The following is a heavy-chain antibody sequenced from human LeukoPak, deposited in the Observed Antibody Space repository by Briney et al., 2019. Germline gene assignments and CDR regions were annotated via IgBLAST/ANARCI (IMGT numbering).Heavy chain of an antibody. CDR1: GGSISSGGYS. CDR2: IYHSGST. Sequence: SETLSLTCAVSGGSISSGGYSWSWIRQPPGKGLEWIGYIYHSGSTYYNPSLKSRVTISVDTSKNQFSLKLSSVTAADTAVYYCARTRPTYYDFWSGYYKGRNWFDPWGQGTLVTVSS. J-gene: IGHJ5*02. CDR3: ARTRPTYYDFWSGYYKGRNWFDP. V-gene: IGHV4-30-2*01. D-gene: IGHD3-3*01.